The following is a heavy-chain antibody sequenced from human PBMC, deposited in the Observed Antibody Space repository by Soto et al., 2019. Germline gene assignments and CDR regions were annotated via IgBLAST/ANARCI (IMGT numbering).Heavy chain of an antibody. Sequence: QVQLQESGPGLVKPSETLSLTCTVSGGSISSYYWSWIRQPPGKGLEWIGYIYYSGSTNYNPSLKSRVTISVDTSKNQFSLKLSSVTAADTAVYYCARDKYYDILTGGYYYGMDVWGQGTTVTVSS. D-gene: IGHD3-9*01. J-gene: IGHJ6*02. V-gene: IGHV4-59*01. CDR1: GGSISSYY. CDR2: IYYSGST. CDR3: ARDKYYDILTGGYYYGMDV.